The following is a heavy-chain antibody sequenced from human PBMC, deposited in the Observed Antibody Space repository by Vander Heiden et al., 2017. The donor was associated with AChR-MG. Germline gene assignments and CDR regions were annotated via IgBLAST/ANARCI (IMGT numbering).Heavy chain of an antibody. D-gene: IGHD3-3*01. CDR2: ISSSSSYI. CDR3: ARLGIWSGPTYYYYGMDV. J-gene: IGHJ6*02. Sequence: EVQLVESGGGLVKPGGSLRTSFAASGFTFRSYSVNWVRQAPGKGLEWVSSISSSSSYIYYADSVKGRFTISRDNAKNSLYLQMNSLRAEDTAVYYCARLGIWSGPTYYYYGMDVWGQGTTVTVSS. CDR1: GFTFRSYS. V-gene: IGHV3-21*01.